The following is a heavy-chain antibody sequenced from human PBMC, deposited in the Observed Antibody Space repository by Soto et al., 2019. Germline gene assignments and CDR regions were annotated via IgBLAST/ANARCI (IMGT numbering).Heavy chain of an antibody. CDR2: IRSKANSYAT. CDR3: TTTSPIYCSSTSCYQN. V-gene: IGHV3-73*01. Sequence: GGSLRLSCAASGFTFSGSAMHWVRQASGKGLEWVGRIRSKANSYATAYAASVKGRFTISRDDSKNTAYLQMNSLKTEDTAVYYCTTTSPIYCSSTSCYQNWGQGTLVTVSS. J-gene: IGHJ4*02. D-gene: IGHD2-2*01. CDR1: GFTFSGSA.